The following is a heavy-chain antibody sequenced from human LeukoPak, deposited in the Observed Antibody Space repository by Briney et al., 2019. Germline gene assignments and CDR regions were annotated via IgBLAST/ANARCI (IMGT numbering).Heavy chain of an antibody. J-gene: IGHJ5*02. CDR3: ARDPPGPEYHVFDP. V-gene: IGHV1-69*13. D-gene: IGHD6-6*01. CDR2: IIPFFGPT. CDR1: GAIHSNYA. Sequence: GASVKVSCKASGAIHSNYAISWVRQAPGQGLEWLGGIIPFFGPTDYAQKFQGRVTITADESTTSVFMELSSLTPEDTAVYYCARDPPGPEYHVFDPWGQGTLVTVSS.